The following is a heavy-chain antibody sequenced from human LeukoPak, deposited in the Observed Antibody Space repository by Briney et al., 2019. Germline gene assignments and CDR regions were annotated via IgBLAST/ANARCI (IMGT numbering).Heavy chain of an antibody. CDR3: ARALTTYYYDSSYFDY. D-gene: IGHD3-22*01. Sequence: SETLSLTCTVSGGSISSSSYYWGWIRQPPGKGLEWIGSIYYSGSTYYNPSLKSRVTISVDTSKNQFSLKLSSVTAADTAVYYCARALTTYYYDSSYFDYWGQGTLVTVSS. CDR1: GGSISSSSYY. J-gene: IGHJ4*02. V-gene: IGHV4-39*07. CDR2: IYYSGST.